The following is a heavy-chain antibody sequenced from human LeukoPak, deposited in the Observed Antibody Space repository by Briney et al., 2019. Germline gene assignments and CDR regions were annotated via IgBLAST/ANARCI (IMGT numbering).Heavy chain of an antibody. V-gene: IGHV1-58*01. D-gene: IGHD5-18*01. CDR1: GFTFTSSA. CDR3: AARPATWIQLWSNYFDY. Sequence: ASVKVSCKASGFTFTSSALQWVRQARGQRLEWIGWIVVGSGNTNYAQKFQERVTITRDMSTSTAYMELSSLRSEDTAVYYCAARPATWIQLWSNYFDYWGQGTLVTVSS. J-gene: IGHJ4*02. CDR2: IVVGSGNT.